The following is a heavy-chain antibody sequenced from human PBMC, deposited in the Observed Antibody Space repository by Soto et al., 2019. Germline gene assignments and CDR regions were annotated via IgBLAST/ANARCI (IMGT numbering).Heavy chain of an antibody. Sequence: QVQLQESGPGLVKPSQTLSLTCTVSGGSISSGGYYWSWIRQHPGKGLEWIGYIYYSGSTYYNPSLKSRVTISVDTSKNQFSLKLSSVTAADTAVYYCAREYYDILTGYYAWFDPWGQGTLVTVSS. CDR3: AREYYDILTGYYAWFDP. V-gene: IGHV4-31*03. CDR1: GGSISSGGYY. D-gene: IGHD3-9*01. J-gene: IGHJ5*02. CDR2: IYYSGST.